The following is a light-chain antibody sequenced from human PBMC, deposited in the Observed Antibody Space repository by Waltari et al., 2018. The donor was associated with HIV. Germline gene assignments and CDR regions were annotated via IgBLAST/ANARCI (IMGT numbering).Light chain of an antibody. Sequence: DIQMTQSPSSLSASVGDTITIACRASQSISFYLNWYQVKPGKVPKLLISRASNLESGAPSRFTGSGSGTEFTLTLNSLQPDDFATYYCQQSYSPPRNFGPRTEVEVK. CDR3: QQSYSPPRN. V-gene: IGKV1-39*01. CDR2: RAS. CDR1: QSISFY. J-gene: IGKJ3*01.